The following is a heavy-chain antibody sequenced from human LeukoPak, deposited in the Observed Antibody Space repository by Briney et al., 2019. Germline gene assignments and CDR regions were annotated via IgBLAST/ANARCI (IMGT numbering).Heavy chain of an antibody. CDR2: INAANGNT. Sequence: ASVKVSCKTSGFTFTTYTMHWVRQAPGQRLEWMGWINAANGNTQYSQKFQGRVTITRDTSASTAYMELRSLRSDDTAVYYCARDPRITIFGVVRPYGMDVWGQGTTVTVSS. CDR1: GFTFTTYT. V-gene: IGHV1-3*01. CDR3: ARDPRITIFGVVRPYGMDV. D-gene: IGHD3-3*01. J-gene: IGHJ6*02.